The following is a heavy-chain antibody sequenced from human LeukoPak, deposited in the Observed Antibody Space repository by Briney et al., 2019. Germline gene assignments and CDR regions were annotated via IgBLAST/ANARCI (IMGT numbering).Heavy chain of an antibody. Sequence: ASGKVSCKASGDTFTSYYMHWVRQAPGQGLEWMGIINPSGGNTSYAQKFQGRVTMTRDTSTSTVYMELSSLISEDTAVYYCARAQSVTMIVGGSYDPCGQGTLVTVSS. CDR1: GDTFTSYY. CDR3: ARAQSVTMIVGGSYDP. CDR2: INPSGGNT. D-gene: IGHD3-22*01. V-gene: IGHV1-46*01. J-gene: IGHJ5*02.